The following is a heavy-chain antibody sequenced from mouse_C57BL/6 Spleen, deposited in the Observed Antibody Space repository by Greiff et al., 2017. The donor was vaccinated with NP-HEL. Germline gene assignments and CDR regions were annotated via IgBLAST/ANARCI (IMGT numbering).Heavy chain of an antibody. Sequence: QVQLKQPGAELVKPGASVKVSCKASGYTFTSYWMHWVKQRPGQGLEWIGRIHPSDSDTNYNQKFKGKATLTVDKSSSTAYMQLSSLTSEDSAVYYCAIRYYDYVLLAMDYWGQGTSVTVSS. CDR1: GYTFTSYW. D-gene: IGHD2-4*01. CDR3: AIRYYDYVLLAMDY. CDR2: IHPSDSDT. J-gene: IGHJ4*01. V-gene: IGHV1-74*01.